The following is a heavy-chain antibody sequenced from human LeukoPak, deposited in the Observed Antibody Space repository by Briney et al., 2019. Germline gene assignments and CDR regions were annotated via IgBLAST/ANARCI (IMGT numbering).Heavy chain of an antibody. CDR1: EFTFSSYS. CDR3: ASHDYGDDDAFDI. Sequence: PGGSLRLSCAASEFTFSSYSMNWVRQAPGKGLEWVPYISSSSSTIYYADSVKGRFTISRDNAKNSLYLQMNSLRAEDTAVYYCASHDYGDDDAFDIWGQGTMVTVSS. D-gene: IGHD4-17*01. CDR2: ISSSSSTI. J-gene: IGHJ3*02. V-gene: IGHV3-48*04.